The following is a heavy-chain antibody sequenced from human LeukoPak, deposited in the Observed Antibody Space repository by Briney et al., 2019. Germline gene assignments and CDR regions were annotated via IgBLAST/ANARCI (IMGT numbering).Heavy chain of an antibody. CDR1: GGSISSGGYY. CDR2: IYHSGST. CDR3: ARSHGRITMVRGVIGWYFDL. D-gene: IGHD3-10*01. Sequence: PSQTLSLTCTLSGGSISSGGYYWSWIRQPPGKGLEWIGYIYHSGSTYYNPSLKSRVTISVDTSKNQFSLKLSSVTAADTAVYYCARSHGRITMVRGVIGWYFDLWGRGTLVTDSS. V-gene: IGHV4-30-2*01. J-gene: IGHJ2*01.